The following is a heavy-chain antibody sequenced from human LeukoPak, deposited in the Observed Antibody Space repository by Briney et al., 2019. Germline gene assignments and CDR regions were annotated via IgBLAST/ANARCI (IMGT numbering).Heavy chain of an antibody. Sequence: GGSLRLSCAASGFTFSSYAMSWVRQAPGKGLEWVSAISGSGGSTYYADSVKGRFTISRDNSKNTLYLQMNGLRAEDTAVYYCAKGEDCSSTSCYTPDYWGQGTLVTVSS. CDR3: AKGEDCSSTSCYTPDY. D-gene: IGHD2-2*02. CDR2: ISGSGGST. CDR1: GFTFSSYA. V-gene: IGHV3-23*01. J-gene: IGHJ4*02.